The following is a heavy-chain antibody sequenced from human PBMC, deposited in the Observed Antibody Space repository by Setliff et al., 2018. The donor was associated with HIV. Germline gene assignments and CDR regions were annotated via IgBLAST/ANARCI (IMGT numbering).Heavy chain of an antibody. V-gene: IGHV3-7*03. CDR3: AKVFAFGVDAFDI. CDR2: INQDGSEK. Sequence: GGSLRLSCAASGFTFTSYWMIWVRQAPGKGLEWVANINQDGSEKNYVDSVKGRFTISKDNSQNALYLQMNSLTDEDTAVYYCAKVFAFGVDAFDIWGQGTMVTVSS. CDR1: GFTFTSYW. D-gene: IGHD3-10*01. J-gene: IGHJ3*02.